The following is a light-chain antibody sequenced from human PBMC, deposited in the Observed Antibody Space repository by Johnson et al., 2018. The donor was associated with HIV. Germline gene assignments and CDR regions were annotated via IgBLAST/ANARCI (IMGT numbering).Light chain of an antibody. Sequence: QSILTQPPSVSAAPGQKVTISCSGSTSNIGNNYVSWYQQLPGTAPKLLIYEKNKRPSGISDRFSDSQSGTSATLAITGLQTGDEADYYCGTWDTSLGSQYVLGSGTKVTVL. V-gene: IGLV1-51*02. CDR1: TSNIGNNY. CDR2: EKN. CDR3: GTWDTSLGSQYV. J-gene: IGLJ1*01.